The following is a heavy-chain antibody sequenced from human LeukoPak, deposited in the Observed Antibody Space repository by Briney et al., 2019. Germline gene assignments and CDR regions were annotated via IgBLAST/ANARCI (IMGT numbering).Heavy chain of an antibody. CDR1: GGSISSSNW. V-gene: IGHV4-4*02. CDR2: IYHSGST. D-gene: IGHD5/OR15-5a*01. J-gene: IGHJ4*02. Sequence: SGTLSLTCAVSGGSISSSNWWSWVRQPPGKGLEWIGEIYHSGSTNYNPSLKSRVTISVDTSKNQFSLKLSSVTAADTAVYYCARGSLGREVSAFFKNWGQGILVTVSS. CDR3: ARGSLGREVSAFFKN.